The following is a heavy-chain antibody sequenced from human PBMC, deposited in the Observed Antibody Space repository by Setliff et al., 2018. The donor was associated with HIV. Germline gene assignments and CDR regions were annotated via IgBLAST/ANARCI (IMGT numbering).Heavy chain of an antibody. Sequence: PSETLSLTCTVSGGSISSYYWSWIRQPPGKGLEWIGYIYYSGNTKQNPSLRSRVTISVDTSKNQLSLTLYSVSAADTAVYYCARWEAAQKAFDIWGHGTMVTVSS. CDR2: IYYSGNT. CDR1: GGSISSYY. D-gene: IGHD1-26*01. V-gene: IGHV4-59*08. CDR3: ARWEAAQKAFDI. J-gene: IGHJ3*02.